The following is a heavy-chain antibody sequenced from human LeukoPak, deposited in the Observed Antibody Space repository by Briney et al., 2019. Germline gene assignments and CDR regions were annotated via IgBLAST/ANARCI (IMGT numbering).Heavy chain of an antibody. CDR1: GGSIRSSYYY. CDR2: IYDSGST. Sequence: SETLSLTCTVSGGSIRSSYYYWGWIRQPPGKGLEWIGSIYDSGSTYYNPSLKSRVTISVDTSKNQFSLKLSSVTAADTAVYYCARGYGGNSDFDYWGQGTLVTVSS. CDR3: ARGYGGNSDFDY. V-gene: IGHV4-39*07. D-gene: IGHD4-23*01. J-gene: IGHJ4*02.